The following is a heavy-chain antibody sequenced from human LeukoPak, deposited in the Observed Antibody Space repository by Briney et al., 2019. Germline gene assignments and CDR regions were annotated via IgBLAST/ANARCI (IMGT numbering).Heavy chain of an antibody. J-gene: IGHJ4*02. CDR1: GFTFDDYV. V-gene: IGHV3-20*04. CDR2: INWNGGST. D-gene: IGHD6-13*01. CDR3: ARGSNNWYAFGDY. Sequence: GGSLRLSCAASGFTFDDYVMSWGRQVPGKVLELVSGINWNGGSTGDTDSVKGRFTISRDNAKNSLFLQMNSLRAEDTALYYCARGSNNWYAFGDYWGQGTLVTVSS.